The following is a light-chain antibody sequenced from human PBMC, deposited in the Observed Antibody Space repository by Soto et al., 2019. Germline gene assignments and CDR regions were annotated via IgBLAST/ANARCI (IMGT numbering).Light chain of an antibody. CDR2: DAS. V-gene: IGKV3-11*01. J-gene: IGKJ2*01. Sequence: EIVLTQSPATLSLSPGERATLSCRASQSVSSSLAWYQQKPGQAPRLLIYDASNRATGIPARFSGSGSGTDFTLTISSLEPEDFAVDYCQQRSNWLFGQGTKLEIK. CDR1: QSVSSS. CDR3: QQRSNWL.